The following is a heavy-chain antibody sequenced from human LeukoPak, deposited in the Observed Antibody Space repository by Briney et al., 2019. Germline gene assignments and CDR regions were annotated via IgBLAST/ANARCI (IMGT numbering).Heavy chain of an antibody. CDR1: GFTFSSYA. J-gene: IGHJ6*02. CDR2: IRGSGVNT. CDR3: ANPEWLLPSYYYYGLDV. Sequence: PWGSLRLSCAASGFTFSSYAMSWVPPAPGNGLEWLLSIRGSGVNTYYADSVKGRFTISRENSKNTLYLQMDSLRFEDTAVYYCANPEWLLPSYYYYGLDVWGQGDTVTVSS. V-gene: IGHV3-23*01. D-gene: IGHD3-3*01.